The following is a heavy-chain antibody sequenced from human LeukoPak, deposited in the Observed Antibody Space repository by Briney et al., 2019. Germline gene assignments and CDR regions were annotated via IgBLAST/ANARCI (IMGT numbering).Heavy chain of an antibody. Sequence: GGSLRLSCAASGFTFSSYGMPWVRQAPGKGLEWVAVISYDGSNKYYADSVKGRFTISRDNSKNTLYLQMNSLRAEDTAVYYCARDGEQQLGVYXFDYWGQGTLVTVSS. J-gene: IGHJ4*02. CDR3: ARDGEQQLGVYXFDY. V-gene: IGHV3-30*03. CDR1: GFTFSSYG. CDR2: ISYDGSNK. D-gene: IGHD6-13*01.